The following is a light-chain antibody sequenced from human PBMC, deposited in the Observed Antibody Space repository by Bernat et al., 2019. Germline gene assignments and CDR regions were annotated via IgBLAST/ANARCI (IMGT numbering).Light chain of an antibody. CDR3: QVWDSSAFV. CDR2: RDK. V-gene: IGLV3-9*01. CDR1: NIGSKN. Sequence: YELTQPLSVSVALGQTARITCGGDNIGSKNVHWYQQKPGQSPVLVIYRDKNRPSGIPERISGSNSGNTATLSISRAQVGDEAEYYCQVWDSSAFVFGTGTKVTVL. J-gene: IGLJ1*01.